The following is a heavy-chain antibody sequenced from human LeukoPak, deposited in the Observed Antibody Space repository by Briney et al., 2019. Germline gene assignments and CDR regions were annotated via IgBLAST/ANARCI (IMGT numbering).Heavy chain of an antibody. CDR3: AREWQGGIAAAGTRIEGDY. J-gene: IGHJ4*02. D-gene: IGHD6-13*01. CDR1: GFSVSGYW. Sequence: GGSLRLSCAVSGFSVSGYWMTWVRQAPGKGLEWVANIKQDGGEKNYVDSVKGRFTISRDNAENSLFLQMNSLRVEDTAVYYCAREWQGGIAAAGTRIEGDYWGQGTLVAVSS. CDR2: IKQDGGEK. V-gene: IGHV3-7*01.